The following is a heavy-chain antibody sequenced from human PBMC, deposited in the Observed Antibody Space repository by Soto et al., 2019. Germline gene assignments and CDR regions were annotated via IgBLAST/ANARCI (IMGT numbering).Heavy chain of an antibody. CDR1: GFSLSTTEEG. V-gene: IGHV2-5*02. CDR3: AHVSCFGADCYPKPYFDF. CDR2: IYWDDDK. D-gene: IGHD2-21*02. Sequence: QITLKESGPTLVKPTQTLTLTCTFSGFSLSTTEEGVGWIRQPPGKAPEWLALIYWDDDKRYSPSLKTMLTITKDTSKNQVVLTVTNVDPVDTATYYGAHVSCFGADCYPKPYFDFWGQGILVTVSS. J-gene: IGHJ4*02.